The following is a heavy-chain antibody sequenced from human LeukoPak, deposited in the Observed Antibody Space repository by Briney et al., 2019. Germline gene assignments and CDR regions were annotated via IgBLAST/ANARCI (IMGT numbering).Heavy chain of an antibody. CDR1: GYTFTSYG. CDR2: ISAYNGNT. CDR3: ARAGGGSGWYTTNFDY. Sequence: ASVKVSCKASGYTFTSYGISWVRQAPGQGLEWMGWISAYNGNTNYAQKLQGRVTMTTDTPTSTAYMELRSLRSDDTAVYYCARAGGGSGWYTTNFDYWGQGTLVTVSS. J-gene: IGHJ4*02. V-gene: IGHV1-18*01. D-gene: IGHD6-19*01.